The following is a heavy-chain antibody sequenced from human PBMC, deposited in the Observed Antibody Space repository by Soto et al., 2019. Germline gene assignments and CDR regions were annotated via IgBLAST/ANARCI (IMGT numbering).Heavy chain of an antibody. D-gene: IGHD6-6*01. V-gene: IGHV2-5*01. J-gene: IGHJ3*02. CDR2: IYWSGDE. CDR3: ARGVATLPVFAFDI. CDR1: GFSLSTSGVG. Sequence: SGRTLVNPTQTLTLTCSFSGFSLSTSGVGVGWIRQSPGKALDWLALIYWSGDEHYRPSLKSRLSITKDTSKNHVVLIMTNMDPVDTATYYCARGVATLPVFAFDIWGQGTMVTVSS.